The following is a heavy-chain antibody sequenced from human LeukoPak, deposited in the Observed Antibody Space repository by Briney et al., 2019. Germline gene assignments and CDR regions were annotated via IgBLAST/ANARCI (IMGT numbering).Heavy chain of an antibody. CDR3: ARGPWYFDWLLFWFDP. CDR2: MNPNSGNT. D-gene: IGHD3-9*01. J-gene: IGHJ5*02. V-gene: IGHV1-8*01. CDR1: GYTFTSYD. Sequence: GASVKVSCKASGYTFTSYDINWVRQATGQGLEWMGWMNPNSGNTGYAQKFQGRVTMTRNTSISTAYMELSSLRSEDTAVYYCARGPWYFDWLLFWFDPWGQGTLVTVSS.